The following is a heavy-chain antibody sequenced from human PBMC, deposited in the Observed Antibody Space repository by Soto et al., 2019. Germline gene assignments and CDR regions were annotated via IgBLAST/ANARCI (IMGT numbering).Heavy chain of an antibody. Sequence: SETLSLTCTVSGGSIDFYYWSWLRQPPGKGLEWLGYIYYGGNTNYNPSLKSRVTISADTSKNQFSLRLTSVTAADTAVYYCARFEYTRLTPDPFDFWGQGTMVTVSS. CDR3: ARFEYTRLTPDPFDF. D-gene: IGHD5-18*01. J-gene: IGHJ3*01. CDR1: GGSIDFYY. V-gene: IGHV4-59*01. CDR2: IYYGGNT.